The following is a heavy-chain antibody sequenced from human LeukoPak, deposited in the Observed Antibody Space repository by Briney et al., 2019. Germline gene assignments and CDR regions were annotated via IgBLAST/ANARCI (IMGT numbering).Heavy chain of an antibody. CDR2: ISYDGSNK. V-gene: IGHV3-30*18. CDR1: GFTFSNYG. CDR3: AKDRGRGPVAGKRLSSDVFDI. J-gene: IGHJ3*02. D-gene: IGHD6-19*01. Sequence: GRSLRLSCAASGFTFSNYGMHWVRQAPGKGLEWVAVISYDGSNKYYADSVKGRFTISRDNSKSTLYLQMNSLRAEDTAGYYCAKDRGRGPVAGKRLSSDVFDIWGQGTMVTVSS.